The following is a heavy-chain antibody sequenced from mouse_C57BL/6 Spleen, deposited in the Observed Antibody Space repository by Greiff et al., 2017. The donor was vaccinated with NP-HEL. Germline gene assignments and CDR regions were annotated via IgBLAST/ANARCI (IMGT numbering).Heavy chain of an antibody. D-gene: IGHD1-1*01. CDR3: ARPSYGSSPWFAY. CDR1: GYTFTDYN. J-gene: IGHJ3*01. Sequence: VQLQQSGPELVKPGASVKIPCKASGYTFTDYNMDWVKQSHGKSLEWIGDINPNNGGTIYNQKFKGKATLTVDKSSSTAYMELRSLTSEDTAVYYCARPSYGSSPWFAYWGQGTLVTVSA. CDR2: INPNNGGT. V-gene: IGHV1-18*01.